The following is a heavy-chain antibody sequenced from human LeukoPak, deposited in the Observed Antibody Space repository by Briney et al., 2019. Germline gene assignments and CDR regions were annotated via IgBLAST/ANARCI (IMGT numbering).Heavy chain of an antibody. CDR1: GVSISSYY. CDR3: ASLIVIGPAAPYIDY. D-gene: IGHD2-2*01. J-gene: IGHJ4*02. CDR2: IYYSGST. Sequence: SETLSLTCTVSGVSISSYYWNWIRQPPGKGLEWIGSIYYSGSTYYNPSLKSRVIISVDTSKNQFSLKVISVTAADTAVYYCASLIVIGPAAPYIDYWGQGTLVTVSS. V-gene: IGHV4-59*05.